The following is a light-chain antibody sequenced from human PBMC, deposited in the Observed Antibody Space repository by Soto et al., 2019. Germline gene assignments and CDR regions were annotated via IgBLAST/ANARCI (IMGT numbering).Light chain of an antibody. V-gene: IGKV1-33*01. J-gene: IGKJ5*01. CDR3: QQYVNLPLP. CDR2: DAS. CDR1: QGIDMF. Sequence: IQITQSTSSLSASVGDRVTITCQASQGIDMFLNWFQQKPGKAPKLLIYDASNLETGVPSRFSGSGSGSDFTFTINNLQPEDIATYYCQQYVNLPLPFGQGTRLAIK.